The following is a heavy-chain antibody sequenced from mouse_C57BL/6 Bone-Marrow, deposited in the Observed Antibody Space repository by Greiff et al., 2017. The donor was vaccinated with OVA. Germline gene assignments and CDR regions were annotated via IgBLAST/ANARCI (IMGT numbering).Heavy chain of an antibody. Sequence: EVMLVESGEGLVKPGGSLKLSCAASGFTFSSYAMSWVRQTPEKRLEWVAYISSGSDYIYYADTVKGRITISRDNARNTLDLHMSSLKSEDAALDYCTRLLDAMDYWGQGTAVTVSS. CDR2: ISSGSDYI. J-gene: IGHJ4*01. V-gene: IGHV5-9-1*02. CDR3: TRLLDAMDY. D-gene: IGHD1-2*01. CDR1: GFTFSSYA.